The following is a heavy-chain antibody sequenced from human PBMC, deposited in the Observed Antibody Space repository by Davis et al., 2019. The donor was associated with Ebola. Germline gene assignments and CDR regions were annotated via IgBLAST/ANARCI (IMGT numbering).Heavy chain of an antibody. Sequence: SETLSLTCTVSGGSISSSSYYWGWIRQPPGKGLEWIGSIYYSGSTYYNPSLKSRVTISVDTSKNQFSLKLSSVTAADTAVYYCARRDKSSSWSTWDYFDYWGQGTLVTVSS. CDR2: IYYSGST. V-gene: IGHV4-39*01. CDR3: ARRDKSSSWSTWDYFDY. D-gene: IGHD6-13*01. CDR1: GGSISSSSYY. J-gene: IGHJ4*02.